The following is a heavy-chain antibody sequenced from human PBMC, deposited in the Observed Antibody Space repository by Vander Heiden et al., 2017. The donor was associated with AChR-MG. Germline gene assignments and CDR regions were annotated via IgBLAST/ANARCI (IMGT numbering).Heavy chain of an antibody. Sequence: QVQLVESGGGVVQPGRSLRLSCAASGFTFSSYGMHWVRQAPGKGLEWVAVISYDGSNKYYADSVKGRFTISRDNSKNTLYLQMNSLRAEDTAVYYCATEAGGITVKSIFDYWGQGTLVTVSS. CDR1: GFTFSSYG. J-gene: IGHJ4*02. CDR3: ATEAGGITVKSIFDY. V-gene: IGHV3-30*03. D-gene: IGHD3-10*01. CDR2: ISYDGSNK.